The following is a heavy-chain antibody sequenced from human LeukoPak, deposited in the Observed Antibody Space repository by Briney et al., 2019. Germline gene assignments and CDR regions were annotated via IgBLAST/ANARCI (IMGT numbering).Heavy chain of an antibody. CDR3: ARGPGLLCSGGGCYRGGSFDY. V-gene: IGHV1-69*13. J-gene: IGHJ4*02. D-gene: IGHD2-15*01. Sequence: GASVKVSCKASGGTFSSYAISWVRQAPGQGIEWMGGIIPIFGTANYAQKFQGRVTITADESTSTAYMELSSLRSEDTAVYYCARGPGLLCSGGGCYRGGSFDYWGQGTLVTVSS. CDR1: GGTFSSYA. CDR2: IIPIFGTA.